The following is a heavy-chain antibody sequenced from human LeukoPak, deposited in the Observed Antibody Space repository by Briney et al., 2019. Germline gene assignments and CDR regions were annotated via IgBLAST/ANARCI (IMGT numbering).Heavy chain of an antibody. CDR2: IRGDAGST. V-gene: IGHV3-20*04. Sequence: GGSLRLSCAASGFTFDAFGMTWVRQAPGKGLEWVSAIRGDAGSTGYADSVKGRFTISRDNAKNSQYLQMNSLRVEDTALYYCARAWAGGSGNYSGNWGQGALVTVSS. CDR1: GFTFDAFG. CDR3: ARAWAGGSGNYSGN. J-gene: IGHJ4*02. D-gene: IGHD3-16*01.